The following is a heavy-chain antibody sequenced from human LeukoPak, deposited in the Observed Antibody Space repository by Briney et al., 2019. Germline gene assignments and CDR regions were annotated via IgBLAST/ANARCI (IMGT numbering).Heavy chain of an antibody. J-gene: IGHJ6*03. D-gene: IGHD3-10*01. CDR1: GFTFSSYG. V-gene: IGHV3-23*01. CDR2: ISGSGGST. CDR3: AKGFYGSGSYYWLVNYYYYYMDV. Sequence: GGSLRLSCAASGFTFSSYGMSWVRQAPGKGLEWVSAISGSGGSTYYADSVKGRFTISRDNSKNTLFLQMNSLRAEDTAVYYCAKGFYGSGSYYWLVNYYYYYMDVWGKGTTVTISS.